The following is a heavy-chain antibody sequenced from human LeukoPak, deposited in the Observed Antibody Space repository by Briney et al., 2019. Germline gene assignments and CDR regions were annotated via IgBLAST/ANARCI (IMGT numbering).Heavy chain of an antibody. CDR2: INPNSGVT. CDR1: GYTFTGYS. CDR3: ARGGGGLAY. V-gene: IGHV1-2*02. D-gene: IGHD3-16*01. Sequence: ASVKVSCKATGYTFTGYSIHWVRQAPGQGLEWMGWINPNSGVTNYAQKFQGRVTMTRDTSISAAYMELSSLRSDDTAVYYCARGGGGLAYWGQGTLVTVSS. J-gene: IGHJ4*02.